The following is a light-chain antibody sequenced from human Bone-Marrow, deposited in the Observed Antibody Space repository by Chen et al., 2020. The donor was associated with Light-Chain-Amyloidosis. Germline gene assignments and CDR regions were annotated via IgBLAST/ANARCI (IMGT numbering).Light chain of an antibody. V-gene: IGLV2-14*03. CDR1: SSDVGAYNY. Sequence: QSALTQPASVSGYPGQSITISCTGTSSDVGAYNYVSWYQHHPGKAPKLMIFDVRTRPSGVSDRFSGSKSGTTASLTISGLQAEDAADYYCSLYTSTTILFGGGTKLAVL. CDR2: DVR. CDR3: SLYTSTTIL. J-gene: IGLJ3*02.